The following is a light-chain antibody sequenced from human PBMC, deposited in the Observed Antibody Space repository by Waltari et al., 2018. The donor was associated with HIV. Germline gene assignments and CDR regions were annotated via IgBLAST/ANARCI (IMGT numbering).Light chain of an antibody. Sequence: EIVLTQSPGTLSLSPGERVTLSCRASQSLGSTYLAWYQQKPGQAPRLLIYGASNRATGVPDRFSGRGSGTDFSLTISRLEPEDFAVYYCQQYDSSPGTFGQGTKLESK. CDR2: GAS. CDR1: QSLGSTY. J-gene: IGKJ2*01. V-gene: IGKV3-20*01. CDR3: QQYDSSPGT.